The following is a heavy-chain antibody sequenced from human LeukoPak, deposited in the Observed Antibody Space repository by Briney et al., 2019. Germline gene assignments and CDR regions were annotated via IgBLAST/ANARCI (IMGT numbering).Heavy chain of an antibody. CDR2: ISYDGSNK. D-gene: IGHD2-15*01. CDR3: ARESVGYCSGGSCYPYYYYGMDI. Sequence: GRSLRLSCAASGFTFSSYAMHWVRQAPGKGLEWVAVISYDGSNKYYADSVKSRFTISRDNAKNSLYLQMNSLRAEDTAVYYCARESVGYCSGGSCYPYYYYGMDIWCQGTTVTVSS. CDR1: GFTFSSYA. V-gene: IGHV3-30-3*01. J-gene: IGHJ6*02.